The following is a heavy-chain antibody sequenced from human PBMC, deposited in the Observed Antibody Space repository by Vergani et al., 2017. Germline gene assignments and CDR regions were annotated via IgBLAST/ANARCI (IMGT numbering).Heavy chain of an antibody. D-gene: IGHD2-15*01. Sequence: QVQVVQSGAEVKKPGASVKVSCKASGYTFTIYDINWLRQATGQGLEWMGWMNPNSSNTGYAQKFQGRVNMTRNTPISTAYMELSSLRSEDTAVYYCARIYCSGGSCYGMDVWSQGTTVSVSS. CDR3: ARIYCSGGSCYGMDV. V-gene: IGHV1-8*02. J-gene: IGHJ6*02. CDR2: MNPNSSNT. CDR1: GYTFTIYD.